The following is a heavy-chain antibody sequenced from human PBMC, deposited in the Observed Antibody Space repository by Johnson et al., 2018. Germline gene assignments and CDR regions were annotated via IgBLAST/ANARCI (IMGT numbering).Heavy chain of an antibody. V-gene: IGHV3-73*02. J-gene: IGHJ3*02. CDR3: NSDPDLSSGGGDDALDI. Sequence: VQLQESGGGLVQPGGSLKLSCAASGFTFSGSAMHWVRQASGKGLEWVGRIRSKANNYATAYAASVKGRFTVSKEDSKNTAYLQMNSLKTEDPAVYYCNSDPDLSSGGGDDALDIWGQGTMVTVSS. CDR1: GFTFSGSA. D-gene: IGHD2-15*01. CDR2: IRSKANNYAT.